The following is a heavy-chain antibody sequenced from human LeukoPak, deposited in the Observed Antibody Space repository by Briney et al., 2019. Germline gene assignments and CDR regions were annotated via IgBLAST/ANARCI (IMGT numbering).Heavy chain of an antibody. Sequence: ASVKVSCKASGYTFTGHYMHWVRQAPGQGLEWVGWISPNGGGTSYAQKFQDRVTMTRDTSISTAYMELSRLRSDDTAVYFRARPYGDYTDYFFDYWGQGTLVTVSS. CDR3: ARPYGDYTDYFFDY. CDR1: GYTFTGHY. V-gene: IGHV1-2*02. CDR2: ISPNGGGT. D-gene: IGHD4-17*01. J-gene: IGHJ4*02.